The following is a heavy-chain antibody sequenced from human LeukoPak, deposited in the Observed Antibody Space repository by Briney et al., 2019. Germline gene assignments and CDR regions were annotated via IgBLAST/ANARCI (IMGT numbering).Heavy chain of an antibody. CDR1: GFTFSSYG. CDR3: ARGDLWLGH. Sequence: GGSLRLSCAASGFTFSSYGMHWVRQAPGKGLEWVAFIRYDGSNKYYADSVKGRFTISRDNAKNSLYLQMNSPRVEDTAVYYCARGDLWLGHWGQGSLVTVSS. D-gene: IGHD3-10*01. V-gene: IGHV3-30*02. J-gene: IGHJ4*02. CDR2: IRYDGSNK.